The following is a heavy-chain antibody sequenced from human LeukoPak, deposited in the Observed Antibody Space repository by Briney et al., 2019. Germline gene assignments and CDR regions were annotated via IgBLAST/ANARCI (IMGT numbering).Heavy chain of an antibody. D-gene: IGHD3-22*01. Sequence: GGSLRLSCAASGFTFSNAWMNWVRQAPGKGLEWVGRIKSKTDGGTTDYAAPVKGRFTISRDDSKNTLYLQMNSLKTEDTAAYYCTTDFPTYYYDSSGYYYSDYWGQGTLVTVSS. V-gene: IGHV3-15*07. CDR2: IKSKTDGGTT. CDR3: TTDFPTYYYDSSGYYYSDY. J-gene: IGHJ4*02. CDR1: GFTFSNAW.